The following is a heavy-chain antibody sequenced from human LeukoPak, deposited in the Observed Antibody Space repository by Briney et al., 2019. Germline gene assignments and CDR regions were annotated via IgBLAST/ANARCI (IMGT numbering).Heavy chain of an antibody. CDR1: GGSISSYY. V-gene: IGHV4-59*12. CDR2: IYYSGST. J-gene: IGHJ4*02. Sequence: SETLSLTCTVSGGSISSYYWSWIRQPPGKGLEWIGYIYYSGSTNYNPSLKSRVTISVDTSKNQFSLKLSSVTAADTAVYYCAREALSSSWYGLDYFDYWGQGTLVTVSS. D-gene: IGHD6-13*01. CDR3: AREALSSSWYGLDYFDY.